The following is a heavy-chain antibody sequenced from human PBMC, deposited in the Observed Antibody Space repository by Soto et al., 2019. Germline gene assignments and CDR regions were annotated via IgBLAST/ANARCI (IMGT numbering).Heavy chain of an antibody. V-gene: IGHV1-3*01. CDR3: ARLYCGGDCYSGY. J-gene: IGHJ4*02. Sequence: ASVKVSCKASGYTFTSHAMHWVRQAPGQRLEWMGWINAGNGNTKYSQKFQGRVTITRDTSASTAYMELSSLRSEDTAVYYCARLYCGGDCYSGYWGQGTLVTVSS. CDR1: GYTFTSHA. CDR2: INAGNGNT. D-gene: IGHD2-21*02.